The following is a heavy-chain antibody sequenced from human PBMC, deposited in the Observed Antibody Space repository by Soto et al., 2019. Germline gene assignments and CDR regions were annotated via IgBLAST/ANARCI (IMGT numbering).Heavy chain of an antibody. CDR2: TYYRSKWYN. Sequence: QSQTLSLTCAISGDSVSSNSAAWNWIRQSPSRGLEWLGRTYYRSKWYNDYAVSVKSRITINPDTSKNQFSLQLNSVTPEDTAVYYWARDQAVLANGGPEDAFDIWGQGTMVTVSS. D-gene: IGHD7-27*01. CDR3: ARDQAVLANGGPEDAFDI. CDR1: GDSVSSNSAA. J-gene: IGHJ3*02. V-gene: IGHV6-1*01.